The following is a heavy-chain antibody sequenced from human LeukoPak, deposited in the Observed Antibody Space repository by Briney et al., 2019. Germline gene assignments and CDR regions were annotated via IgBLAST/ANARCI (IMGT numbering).Heavy chain of an antibody. CDR2: INPNSGDT. J-gene: IGHJ4*02. V-gene: IGHV1-2*02. D-gene: IGHD1-7*01. CDR3: AREYWYYDY. Sequence: ASVKVSCKASGYTFTSYGISWVRQAPGQGLEWMGWINPNSGDTNYAQKFQGRVTMTRDTSISTAYMDLSRLRSDDTAVYYCAREYWYYDYWGQGTLVTVSS. CDR1: GYTFTSYG.